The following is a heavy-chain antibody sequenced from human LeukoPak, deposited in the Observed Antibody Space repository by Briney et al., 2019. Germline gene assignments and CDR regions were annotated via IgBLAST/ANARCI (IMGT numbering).Heavy chain of an antibody. Sequence: SETLSLTCTVSGYSISSGYYWGWIRPPPGKGLEWIGSIYHSGSTYYNPSLKSRVTISVDTSKNQFSLKLSSVTAADTAVYYCARVGGSGWYLNWGQGTLVTVSS. CDR3: ARVGGSGWYLN. CDR2: IYHSGST. D-gene: IGHD6-19*01. V-gene: IGHV4-38-2*02. J-gene: IGHJ4*02. CDR1: GYSISSGYY.